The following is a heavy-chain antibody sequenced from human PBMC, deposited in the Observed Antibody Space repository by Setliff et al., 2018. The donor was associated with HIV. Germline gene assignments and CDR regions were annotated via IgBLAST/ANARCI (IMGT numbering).Heavy chain of an antibody. CDR3: ARSIMPRGGAFDI. CDR1: GGSISSGSYY. Sequence: SETLSLTCTVSGGSISSGSYYWSWIRQPAGTGLQWIGRIYTSGSTNYNPSLKSRVTISVDTSKNQFSLKLNSVTAADTAVYYCARSIMPRGGAFDIWGQGTMVTVSS. D-gene: IGHD3-16*01. V-gene: IGHV4-61*02. CDR2: IYTSGST. J-gene: IGHJ3*02.